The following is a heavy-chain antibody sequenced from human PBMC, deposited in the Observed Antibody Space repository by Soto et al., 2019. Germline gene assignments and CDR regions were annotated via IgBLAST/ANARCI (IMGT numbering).Heavy chain of an antibody. CDR2: ISYDGSNK. Sequence: GGSLRLSCATSGFTFKSYTLHWVRRTPGRGLQWVAVISYDGSNKYYADSVRGRFTISRDNSNSTLYLQMNSLRADDSAVYYCVGASMWTGKGLEYWGQGALVTVS. D-gene: IGHD3-10*02. CDR1: GFTFKSYT. J-gene: IGHJ4*02. V-gene: IGHV3-30-3*01. CDR3: VGASMWTGKGLEY.